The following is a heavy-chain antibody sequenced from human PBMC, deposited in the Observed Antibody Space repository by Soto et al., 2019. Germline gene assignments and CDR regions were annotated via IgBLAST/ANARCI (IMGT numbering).Heavy chain of an antibody. J-gene: IGHJ6*02. CDR3: ARGSSSYYDYGMDV. CDR1: GDSISRGGYS. CDR2: IYDSGST. D-gene: IGHD6-6*01. Sequence: SETLSLTCAVSGDSISRGGYSWTWIRQPPGKALEWIGNIYDSGSTSYNPSLKSRVTMSVDTSKNQFSLRLTSVTAADTAVYFCARGSSSYYDYGMDVWGQGTTVTV. V-gene: IGHV4-30-2*01.